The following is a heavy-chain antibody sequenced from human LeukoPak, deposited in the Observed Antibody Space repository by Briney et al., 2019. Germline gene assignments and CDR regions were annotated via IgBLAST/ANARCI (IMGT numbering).Heavy chain of an antibody. V-gene: IGHV3-74*01. J-gene: IGHJ4*02. Sequence: GGSLRLSCAASGFTFSRFWMHWVRQAPGKGLVWVSRIDSDGSSTSYADSVKGRFTISRDNSKNTLYLQMNSLRAEDTAVYYCAKDQAPIAVAPFDYWGQGTLVTVSS. CDR1: GFTFSRFW. D-gene: IGHD6-19*01. CDR2: IDSDGSST. CDR3: AKDQAPIAVAPFDY.